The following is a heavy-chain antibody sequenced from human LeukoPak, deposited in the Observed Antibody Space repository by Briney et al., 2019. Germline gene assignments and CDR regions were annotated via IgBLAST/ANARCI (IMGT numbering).Heavy chain of an antibody. CDR1: GGTFTSYT. D-gene: IGHD5-18*01. J-gene: IGHJ4*02. Sequence: SLKVSCKASGGTFTSYTISWVRQAPGQRLEWMGRIIPIFGTANYAQKFQGRVTITTDESTSTAYMELSSLRSEDTAVYYCAIVVTYYFDYWGQGTLVTVSS. V-gene: IGHV1-69*05. CDR3: AIVVTYYFDY. CDR2: IIPIFGTA.